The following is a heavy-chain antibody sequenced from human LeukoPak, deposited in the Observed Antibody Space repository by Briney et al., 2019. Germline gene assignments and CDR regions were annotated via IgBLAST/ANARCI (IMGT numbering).Heavy chain of an antibody. J-gene: IGHJ4*02. V-gene: IGHV1-69*13. CDR3: ARGSCSSTSCYPSFDY. CDR2: IIPIFGTA. D-gene: IGHD2-2*01. Sequence: ASVKVSCKASGGTFSSYAISWVRQAPGQGLEWMGGIIPIFGTANYAQKFQGRVTITADESTSTAYMELSSLRSEDTAVYYCARGSCSSTSCYPSFDYWGQGTLVTVSS. CDR1: GGTFSSYA.